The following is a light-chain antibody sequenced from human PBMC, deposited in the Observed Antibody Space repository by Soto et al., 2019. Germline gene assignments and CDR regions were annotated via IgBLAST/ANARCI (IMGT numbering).Light chain of an antibody. CDR3: QHYKNYPWT. Sequence: AIRMTQSPSSLPASAGDRVAIACRASQDVGRYLAWYQQKPGQAPKLLIYGASTLQSGVPSRFSGGGSGTDFTLTLSCLQSEDFATYYCQHYKNYPWTFGQGTKVEIK. CDR2: GAS. V-gene: IGKV1-8*01. J-gene: IGKJ1*01. CDR1: QDVGRY.